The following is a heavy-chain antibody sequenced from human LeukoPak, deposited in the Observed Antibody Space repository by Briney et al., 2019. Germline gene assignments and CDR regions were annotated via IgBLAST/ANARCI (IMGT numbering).Heavy chain of an antibody. CDR1: GGSISSSTYY. Sequence: SETLSLTCTVSGGSISSSTYYWGWIRQPPGKGLEWIGTIYYSGSTYYNPSLKSRVTISVDTSKNQFSLKLSSVTAADTAVYYCAITDSSGGLIDPWGQGTLVTVSS. J-gene: IGHJ5*02. V-gene: IGHV4-39*07. CDR3: AITDSSGGLIDP. CDR2: IYYSGST. D-gene: IGHD3-22*01.